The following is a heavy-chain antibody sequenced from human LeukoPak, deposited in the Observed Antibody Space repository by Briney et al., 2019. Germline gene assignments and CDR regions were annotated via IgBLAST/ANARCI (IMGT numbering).Heavy chain of an antibody. CDR3: ARVGYSNYFYNWFDP. Sequence: ASVKVSCKASGYTFTSYGISWVRQAPGQWLEWMGWISAYNGNTNYAQKLQGRVTMTTDTSTSTAYMELRSLRSDDTAVYYCARVGYSNYFYNWFDPWGQGTLVTVSS. D-gene: IGHD4-11*01. CDR1: GYTFTSYG. J-gene: IGHJ5*02. CDR2: ISAYNGNT. V-gene: IGHV1-18*01.